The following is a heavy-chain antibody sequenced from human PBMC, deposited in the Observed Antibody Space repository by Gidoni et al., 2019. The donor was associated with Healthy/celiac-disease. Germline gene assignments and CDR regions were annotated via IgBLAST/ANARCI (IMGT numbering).Heavy chain of an antibody. J-gene: IGHJ4*02. D-gene: IGHD6-13*01. CDR2: ISAYNGNT. V-gene: IGHV1-18*01. Sequence: EWVGWISAYNGNTNYAQKLQGRVTMTTDTSTSSAYMELRSLRSDDTAVYYCARAAAAGTRELDYWGQGTLVTVSS. CDR3: ARAAAAGTRELDY.